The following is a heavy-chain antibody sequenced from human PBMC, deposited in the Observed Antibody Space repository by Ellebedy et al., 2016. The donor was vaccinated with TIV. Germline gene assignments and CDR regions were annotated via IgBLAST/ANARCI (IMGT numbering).Heavy chain of an antibody. V-gene: IGHV1-18*01. D-gene: IGHD3-10*01. CDR3: ARETTQLLWFGSGFDY. CDR1: GYTFISYG. Sequence: ASVKVSXKASGYTFISYGISWGRQDPGQGLEWMGWISAHNGNTNYAQKLQGRVTMTTDTSTSTAYMELRSLRSDDTAVYYCARETTQLLWFGSGFDYWGQGTLVTVSS. J-gene: IGHJ4*02. CDR2: ISAHNGNT.